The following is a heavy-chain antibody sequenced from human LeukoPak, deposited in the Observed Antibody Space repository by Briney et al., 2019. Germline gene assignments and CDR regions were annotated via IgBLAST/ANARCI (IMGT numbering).Heavy chain of an antibody. D-gene: IGHD6-6*01. CDR1: GGSISSYY. Sequence: SETLSLTCTVSGGSISSYYWSWLRQPPGKGLEWIGYTYYSGSTNYNPSLKSRVTISVDTSKNQFSLKLSSVTAADTAVYYCARDRSSSYAFDIWGQGTMVTVSS. J-gene: IGHJ3*02. V-gene: IGHV4-59*01. CDR3: ARDRSSSYAFDI. CDR2: TYYSGST.